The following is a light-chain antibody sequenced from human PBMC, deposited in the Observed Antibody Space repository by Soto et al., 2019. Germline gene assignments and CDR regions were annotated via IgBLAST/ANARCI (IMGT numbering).Light chain of an antibody. V-gene: IGLV2-14*01. Sequence: TLTGSVSGSPGQSSTISCTGTISDVGLYDYVSWYQQHPGKAPRLMIYAVSNRPSGVSNRFSASKSGNTASLFISGLQAEDEADYYCRSYTSDSSSVFGSGTKVTVL. J-gene: IGLJ1*01. CDR2: AVS. CDR3: RSYTSDSSSV. CDR1: ISDVGLYDY.